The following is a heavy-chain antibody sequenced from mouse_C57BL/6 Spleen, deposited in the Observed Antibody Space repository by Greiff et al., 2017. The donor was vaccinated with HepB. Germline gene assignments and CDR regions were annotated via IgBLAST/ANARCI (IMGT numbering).Heavy chain of an antibody. CDR2: INPNNGGT. V-gene: IGHV1-18*01. Sequence: VQLQQSGPELVKPGASVKIPCKASGYTFTDYNMDWVKQSHGKSLEWIGDINPNNGGTIYNQKFKGKATLTVDKSSSTAYMELRSLTSEDTAVYYCAREEGYYYGSSRFAYWGQGTLVTVSA. CDR3: AREEGYYYGSSRFAY. J-gene: IGHJ3*01. D-gene: IGHD1-1*01. CDR1: GYTFTDYN.